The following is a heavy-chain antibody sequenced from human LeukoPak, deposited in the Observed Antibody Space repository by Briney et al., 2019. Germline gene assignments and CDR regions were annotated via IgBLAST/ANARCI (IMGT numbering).Heavy chain of an antibody. D-gene: IGHD1/OR15-1a*01. J-gene: IGHJ4*02. CDR2: IYYSGST. CDR3: ARSSRTRGFDY. V-gene: IGHV4-59*01. CDR1: GGSISSYY. Sequence: SETLSLTCTVSGGSISSYYWSWIRQPPGKGLEWFGYIYYSGSTNYNPSLKSRVTISVDTSKNQFSLKLSSVTAADTAVYYCARSSRTRGFDYWGQGTLVTVSS.